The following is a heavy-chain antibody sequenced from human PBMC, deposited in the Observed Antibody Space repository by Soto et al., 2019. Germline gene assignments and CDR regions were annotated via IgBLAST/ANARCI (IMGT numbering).Heavy chain of an antibody. D-gene: IGHD3-3*01. Sequence: GESLKISCKGSGYSFTSYWISWVRQMPGKGLEWLGRIDPSDSYTTYSPSFQGHVTISADKSISTAYLQWSSLKASDTAMYYCASGITIFGVVYGMDVWGQGTTVTVSS. J-gene: IGHJ6*02. CDR3: ASGITIFGVVYGMDV. CDR2: IDPSDSYT. V-gene: IGHV5-10-1*01. CDR1: GYSFTSYW.